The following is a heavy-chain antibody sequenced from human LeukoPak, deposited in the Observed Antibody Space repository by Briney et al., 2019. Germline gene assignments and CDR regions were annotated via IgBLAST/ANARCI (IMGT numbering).Heavy chain of an antibody. J-gene: IGHJ4*02. Sequence: GGSLGLSCAASGFTFSSYGMHWVRQAPGKGLEWVAVMSNDGSNKYYADFVKGRFTVSRDNSKSTVYLQMRNLRVEHTAVYYCAKVVAGNIDYYFDYWGQGILVAVSS. CDR2: MSNDGSNK. V-gene: IGHV3-30*18. CDR3: AKVVAGNIDYYFDY. CDR1: GFTFSSYG. D-gene: IGHD2/OR15-2a*01.